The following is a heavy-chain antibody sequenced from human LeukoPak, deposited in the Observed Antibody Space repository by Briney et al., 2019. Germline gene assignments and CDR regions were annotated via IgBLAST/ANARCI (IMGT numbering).Heavy chain of an antibody. CDR1: GGSISSGSYY. CDR2: IYTSGST. CDR3: ARVAVAGWY. V-gene: IGHV4-61*02. D-gene: IGHD6-19*01. J-gene: IGHJ4*02. Sequence: SQTLSLTCTVSGGSISSGSYYWSWIRQPAGKGLEWIGRIYTSGSTNYNPSLKSRVTISVDTSKNQFSLKLSSVTAADTAVYYCARVAVAGWYWGQGTLVTVSS.